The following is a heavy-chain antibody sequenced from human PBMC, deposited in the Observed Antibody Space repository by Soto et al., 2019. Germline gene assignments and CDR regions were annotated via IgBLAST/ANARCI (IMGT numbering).Heavy chain of an antibody. CDR1: GGTFSSYA. CDR2: FIPIFGTS. Sequence: QVQLVQSGAEVKKPGSSVKVSCKASGGTFSSYAISWVRQAPGQGLEWMGGFIPIFGTSNYAQKFQGRVTITADESTSTAYMELSSLRSEDTAVYYCARPGLAYCGGDCYSAYFQHWGQGTLVTVSS. J-gene: IGHJ1*01. CDR3: ARPGLAYCGGDCYSAYFQH. V-gene: IGHV1-69*12. D-gene: IGHD2-21*02.